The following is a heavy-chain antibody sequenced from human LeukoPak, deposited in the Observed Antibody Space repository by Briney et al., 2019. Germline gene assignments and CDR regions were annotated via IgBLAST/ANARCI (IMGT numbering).Heavy chain of an antibody. Sequence: PGGSLRLSCAASGFTFSSYGMHWVRQAPGKGLEWVAVISYDGSSKYYADSVKGRFTISRDNSKNTLYLQMNSLRAEDTVVYYCAKDSVASERGYYYYYMDVWGKGTTVTVSS. V-gene: IGHV3-30*18. J-gene: IGHJ6*03. CDR1: GFTFSSYG. D-gene: IGHD4-23*01. CDR3: AKDSVASERGYYYYYMDV. CDR2: ISYDGSSK.